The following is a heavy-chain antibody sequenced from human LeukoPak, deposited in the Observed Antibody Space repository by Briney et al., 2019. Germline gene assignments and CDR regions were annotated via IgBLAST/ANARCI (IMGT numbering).Heavy chain of an antibody. CDR2: IDPSGGGT. J-gene: IGHJ4*02. CDR1: GYTFTNYY. CDR3: ASLGSGSSPIIDFDY. D-gene: IGHD3-10*01. V-gene: IGHV1-46*01. Sequence: GASVKVSCKASGYTFTNYYMHWVRQAPGQGLEWMGIIDPSGGGTSYAQKFQGRVTMTRDTSTRTVYMELSSLRSEDTAVYYCASLGSGSSPIIDFDYWGQGTLVTVSS.